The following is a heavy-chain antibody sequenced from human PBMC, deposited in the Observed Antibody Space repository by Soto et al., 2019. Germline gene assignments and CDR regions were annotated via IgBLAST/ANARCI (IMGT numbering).Heavy chain of an antibody. D-gene: IGHD5-12*01. Sequence: SETLSLTCTVSGDSISSYCWSWIRQPPGKGLEWIGYAYYGGNTNYNPSLKSRVTISVDTSKSQFALKLNSVTGADTAVYYCAKHLGACLRREVFAFWGPGTMVPVSS. CDR2: AYYGGNT. J-gene: IGHJ3*01. V-gene: IGHV4-59*08. CDR1: GDSISSYC. CDR3: AKHLGACLRREVFAF.